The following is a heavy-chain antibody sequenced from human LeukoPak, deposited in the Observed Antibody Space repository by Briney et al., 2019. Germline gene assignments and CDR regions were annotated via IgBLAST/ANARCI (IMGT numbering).Heavy chain of an antibody. CDR1: GITFSSYW. J-gene: IGHJ3*02. Sequence: PGGSLRLSCAASGITFSSYWMHWVRQAPGKGLVWVSRINSDGSSTHYADSVKGRFTISRDNARNTLYLQMNSLRAEDTAVYYCARAWDSFDIWGQGTMVTVSS. V-gene: IGHV3-74*01. CDR2: INSDGSST. CDR3: ARAWDSFDI.